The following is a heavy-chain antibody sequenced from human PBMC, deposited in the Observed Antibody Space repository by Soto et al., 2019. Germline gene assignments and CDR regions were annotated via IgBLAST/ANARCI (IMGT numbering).Heavy chain of an antibody. V-gene: IGHV4-4*07. J-gene: IGHJ5*02. CDR2: IYSSGTT. CDR3: ARGQRFSDWFDP. Sequence: SETLSLTCTVSGGSISCYYWTWIRQPAGKGLEWIGRIYSSGTTKYNPSLKSRVTMSLDTSKNQFSLSLSSVTATDTAVYYCARGQRFSDWFDPWGPGTLVTVSS. CDR1: GGSISCYY. D-gene: IGHD3-3*01.